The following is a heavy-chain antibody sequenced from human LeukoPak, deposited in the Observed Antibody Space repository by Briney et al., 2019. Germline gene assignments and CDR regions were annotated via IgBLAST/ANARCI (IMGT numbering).Heavy chain of an antibody. V-gene: IGHV3-30*02. CDR2: IRYDGSNK. CDR1: GFTFSSYG. J-gene: IGHJ4*02. Sequence: PGGSLRLSCAASGFTFSSYGMHWVRQAPGKGLEWLAFIRYDGSNKYYADSVKGRFTISRDNSKNTLYLQMNSLRVEDTAVYYCATLSVVVLPAELNWGQGTLVTVSS. CDR3: ATLSVVVLPAELN. D-gene: IGHD2-15*01.